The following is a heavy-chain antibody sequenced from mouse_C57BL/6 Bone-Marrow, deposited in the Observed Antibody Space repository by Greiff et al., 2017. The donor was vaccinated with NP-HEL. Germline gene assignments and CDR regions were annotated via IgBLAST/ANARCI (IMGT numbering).Heavy chain of an antibody. CDR2: ISSGSSTI. D-gene: IGHD1-1*01. CDR1: GFTFSDYG. CDR3: ARGDYGSPSWFAY. Sequence: DVMLVESGGGLVKPGGSLKLSCAASGFTFSDYGMHWVRQAPEKGLEWVAYISSGSSTIYYADTVKGRFTISRDNAKNTLFLQMTSLRSEDTAMYYCARGDYGSPSWFAYWGQGTLVTVSA. V-gene: IGHV5-17*01. J-gene: IGHJ3*01.